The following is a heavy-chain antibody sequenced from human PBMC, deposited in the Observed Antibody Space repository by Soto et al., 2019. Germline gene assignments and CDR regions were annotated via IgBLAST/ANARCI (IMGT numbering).Heavy chain of an antibody. J-gene: IGHJ4*02. D-gene: IGHD4-17*01. CDR1: GGSISSYY. Sequence: QVQLQESGPGLVKPSETLSLTCTVSGGSISSYYWSWIRQPPGKGLEWIGYIYYSGSTNYNPSLKSRVPISVDTSKNQFSLKLSSVTAADTAVYYCARGPPLTSTVPFDYWGQGTLVTVSS. V-gene: IGHV4-59*01. CDR3: ARGPPLTSTVPFDY. CDR2: IYYSGST.